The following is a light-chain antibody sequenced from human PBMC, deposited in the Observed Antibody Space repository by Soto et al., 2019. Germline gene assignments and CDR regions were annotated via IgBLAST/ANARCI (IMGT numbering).Light chain of an antibody. CDR2: EAS. CDR1: QNIRTY. V-gene: IGKV1-39*01. J-gene: IGKJ1*01. Sequence: DIQMTQSPSSLSASVGDRVTITCLASQNIRTYVNWYQQKPGRAPKLLIFEASRLQSGVPSRFSGSGSGTDFTLTITSLQPEDFATYYCQQTYITLWTFGQGTKVDIK. CDR3: QQTYITLWT.